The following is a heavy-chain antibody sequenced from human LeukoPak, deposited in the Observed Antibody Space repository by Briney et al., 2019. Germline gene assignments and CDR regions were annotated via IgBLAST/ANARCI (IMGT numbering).Heavy chain of an antibody. V-gene: IGHV1-69*13. CDR3: ATQPIQTMIVVVSPPGAFDI. CDR1: GGTFSSYA. CDR2: IIPIFGTA. D-gene: IGHD3-22*01. J-gene: IGHJ3*02. Sequence: SVKVSCKASGGTFSSYAISWVRQAPGQGLEWMGGIIPIFGTANYAQKFQGRVTITADESTSTAYMELSSLRSEDTAVYYCATQPIQTMIVVVSPPGAFDIWGQGTMVTVSS.